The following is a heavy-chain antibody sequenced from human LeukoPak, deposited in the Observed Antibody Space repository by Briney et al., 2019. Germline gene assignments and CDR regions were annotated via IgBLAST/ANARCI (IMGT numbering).Heavy chain of an antibody. J-gene: IGHJ4*02. Sequence: PGRSLRLSCAASGFTFSSYGMHWVRQAPGKGLEWVAVISYDGSNKYYADSVKGRFTISRDNSKNTLYLQMNSLRAEDTAVYYCAKGPSSWGYWGQGTLVTVSS. V-gene: IGHV3-30*18. CDR3: AKGPSSWGY. D-gene: IGHD6-13*01. CDR1: GFTFSSYG. CDR2: ISYDGSNK.